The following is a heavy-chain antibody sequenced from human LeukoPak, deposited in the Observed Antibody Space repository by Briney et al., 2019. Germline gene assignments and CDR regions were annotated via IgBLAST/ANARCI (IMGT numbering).Heavy chain of an antibody. J-gene: IGHJ4*02. CDR1: GYTFTAYP. V-gene: IGHV1-2*02. CDR3: ARVRRGY. CDR2: INPNSGGA. Sequence: GASVKVSCKASGYTFTAYPVHWVRQAPGQGLEWMGWINPNSGGATYAQKSQGRVTMTRDTSISTAYMEVSSLRSDDTAVYYCARVRRGYWGQGTLVTVSS.